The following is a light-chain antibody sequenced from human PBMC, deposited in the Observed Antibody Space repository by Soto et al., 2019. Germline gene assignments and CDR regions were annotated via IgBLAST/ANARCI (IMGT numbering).Light chain of an antibody. CDR3: AAWDDSLNGLVV. J-gene: IGLJ2*01. CDR2: SDN. CDR1: RSNIGTNT. Sequence: QPVLTQPSSVSGTPGQRVTISCSGSRSNIGTNTVNWYQHLPGTAPQLLIYSDNQRPSGVPDRFSGSKSGTSASLAISGLQSEDEADYYCAAWDDSLNGLVVFGGGTKLTVL. V-gene: IGLV1-44*01.